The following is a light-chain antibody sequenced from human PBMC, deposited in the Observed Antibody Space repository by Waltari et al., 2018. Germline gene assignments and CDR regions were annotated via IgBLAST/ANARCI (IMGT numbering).Light chain of an antibody. CDR3: QQYNSYSLLS. J-gene: IGKJ4*01. Sequence: DIQMTQSPSTLSASVGDRVIFSCRASQSISKWLAWYQKKPGKAPKLLIYKASTLESGVPSRFRGSGSGTEFTLTISSLPPDDFATYYCQQYNSYSLLSFGGGTKVEIK. CDR1: QSISKW. V-gene: IGKV1-5*03. CDR2: KAS.